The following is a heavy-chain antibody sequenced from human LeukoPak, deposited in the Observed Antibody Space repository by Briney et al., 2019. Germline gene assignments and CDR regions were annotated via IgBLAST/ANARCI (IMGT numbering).Heavy chain of an antibody. CDR2: ISSSSSYI. J-gene: IGHJ4*02. D-gene: IGHD5-24*01. Sequence: GGSLRLSCAASGFTFSSYSMNWVRQAPGKGLEWVSSISSSSSYIYYADSVKGRFTISRDNAKNSLYLQMNSLRAEDTAVYYCARVRRDGYNFLDYWGQGTLVTVSS. V-gene: IGHV3-21*01. CDR1: GFTFSSYS. CDR3: ARVRRDGYNFLDY.